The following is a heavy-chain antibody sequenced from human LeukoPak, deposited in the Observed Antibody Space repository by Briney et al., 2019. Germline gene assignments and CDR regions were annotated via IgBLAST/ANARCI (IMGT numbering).Heavy chain of an antibody. CDR1: GGSFSGYY. V-gene: IGHV4-34*01. Sequence: SETLSLTCAVYGGSFSGYYWSWIRQPPGKGLEWIGEINHSGSTNYNPSLKSRVTVSVDTSKTQFSLKLSSVTAADTAVYYCARTDMSHFDYWGQGTLVTVSS. D-gene: IGHD3-9*01. J-gene: IGHJ4*02. CDR2: INHSGST. CDR3: ARTDMSHFDY.